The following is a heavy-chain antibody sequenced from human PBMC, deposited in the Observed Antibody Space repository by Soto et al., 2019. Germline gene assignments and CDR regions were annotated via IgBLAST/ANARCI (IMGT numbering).Heavy chain of an antibody. Sequence: GSLRLSCAASGFTFSNYDMTWVRQAPGKGLEWVSTVTYSGGATYYADSVKGRFTISRDNSRNALYLQMNNLRAEDTAVYYCAKYIGGGGYWYDYWGQGTLVTVSS. V-gene: IGHV3-23*01. D-gene: IGHD2-21*02. CDR2: VTYSGGAT. CDR3: AKYIGGGGYWYDY. CDR1: GFTFSNYD. J-gene: IGHJ4*02.